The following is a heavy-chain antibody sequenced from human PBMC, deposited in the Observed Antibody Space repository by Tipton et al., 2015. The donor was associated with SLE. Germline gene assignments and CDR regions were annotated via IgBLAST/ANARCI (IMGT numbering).Heavy chain of an antibody. CDR2: VYPGGTA. CDR3: ARDPLRDYGGQTAPES. CDR1: GYSISRGYY. Sequence: LRLSCTVSGYSISRGYYWGWIRQPPGGGLEWLGSVYPGGTAYYNPSPKSRVTVSVDTAKNQFSLKLTSVTAADTAVYYCARDPLRDYGGQTAPESWGQGTLVTVSS. D-gene: IGHD4-23*01. J-gene: IGHJ5*02. V-gene: IGHV4-38-2*02.